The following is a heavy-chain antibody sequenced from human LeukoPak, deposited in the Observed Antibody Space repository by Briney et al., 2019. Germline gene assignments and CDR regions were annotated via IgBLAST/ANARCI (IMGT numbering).Heavy chain of an antibody. Sequence: KASETLSLTCTVSGFSISSGYYWGWIRQPPGKGLEWIGEINHSGSTNYNPSLKSRVPISVDTSKNQYSLKLSSVTAADTAVYYCARGFKKDIWSGYRGYYYMDVWGKGTTVTVSS. J-gene: IGHJ6*03. CDR1: GFSISSGYY. D-gene: IGHD3-3*01. CDR2: INHSGST. CDR3: ARGFKKDIWSGYRGYYYMDV. V-gene: IGHV4-38-2*02.